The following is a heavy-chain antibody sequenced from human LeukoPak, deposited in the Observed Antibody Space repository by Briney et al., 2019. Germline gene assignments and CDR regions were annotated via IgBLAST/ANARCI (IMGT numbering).Heavy chain of an antibody. V-gene: IGHV3-66*01. J-gene: IGHJ6*02. D-gene: IGHD6-13*01. CDR2: INSGGDT. Sequence: GGSLRLSCVASGFTVSSNYMNWVRQAPGKGLEWVSLINSGGDTHSADSVKGRFTISRDNAKNSLYLQMNSLRAEDTAVYYCAGQQASYYYYGMDVWGQGTTVTVSS. CDR3: AGQQASYYYYGMDV. CDR1: GFTVSSNY.